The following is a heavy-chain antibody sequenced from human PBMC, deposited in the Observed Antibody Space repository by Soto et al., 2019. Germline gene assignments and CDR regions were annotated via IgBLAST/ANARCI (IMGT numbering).Heavy chain of an antibody. CDR1: GGSISSYY. V-gene: IGHV4-59*01. CDR2: IYYSGST. Sequence: SETLSLTCTVSGGSISSYYWSWIRQPPGKGLEWIGYIYYSGSTNYNPSLKSRVTISVDTSKNQFSLKLSSVTAADTAVYYCARTSWAAAYFDYWGQGTLVTVSS. J-gene: IGHJ4*02. CDR3: ARTSWAAAYFDY. D-gene: IGHD6-13*01.